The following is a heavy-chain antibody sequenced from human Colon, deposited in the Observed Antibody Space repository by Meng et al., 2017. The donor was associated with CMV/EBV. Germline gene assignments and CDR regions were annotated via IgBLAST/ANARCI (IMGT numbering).Heavy chain of an antibody. V-gene: IGHV3-7*03. Sequence: GGSLRLSCVASGFSSSRYWMSWVRQPPGKGLEWVANIKNDGSEKYYVDSVKGRFTISRDDAENSLYLQMNSLRAEDTAVYFCARVPGGTTGWFDPWGQGTLVTVSS. J-gene: IGHJ5*02. CDR3: ARVPGGTTGWFDP. D-gene: IGHD1-1*01. CDR2: IKNDGSEK. CDR1: GFSSSRYW.